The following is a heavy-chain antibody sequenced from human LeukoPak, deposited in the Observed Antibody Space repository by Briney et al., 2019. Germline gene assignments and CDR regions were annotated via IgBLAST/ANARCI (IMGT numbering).Heavy chain of an antibody. CDR3: ARVRGVASYFDY. J-gene: IGHJ4*02. CDR1: GGSVSSSTYY. CDR2: MYYTGST. Sequence: PSETLSLTCTVSGGSVSSSTYYWGWIRQPPGKGPEWIGGMYYTGSTYYNPSLKSRVTVSMDKSKNQFSLNLISVTAADTAVYYCARVRGVASYFDYWGQGTLVTVSS. V-gene: IGHV4-39*07. D-gene: IGHD3-16*01.